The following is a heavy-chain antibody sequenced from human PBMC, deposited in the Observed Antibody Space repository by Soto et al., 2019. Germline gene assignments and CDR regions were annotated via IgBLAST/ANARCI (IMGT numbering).Heavy chain of an antibody. CDR3: AHIVVSGLGYYFDY. D-gene: IGHD6-19*01. CDR2: IYWDDDK. Sequence: QITLKESGPTLVKPTQTLTLTCTFSGFSLSSTRMAVGWIRQPPGKALEWLALIYWDDDKRYSPFLKSRLTIPNHTSKKQVVLTMSSMDPVDTARYYCAHIVVSGLGYYFDYWGQRTLVTVSS. CDR1: GFSLSSTRMA. V-gene: IGHV2-5*02. J-gene: IGHJ4*02.